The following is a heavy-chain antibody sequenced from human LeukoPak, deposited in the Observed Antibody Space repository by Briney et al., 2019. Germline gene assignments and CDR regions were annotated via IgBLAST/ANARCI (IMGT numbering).Heavy chain of an antibody. CDR2: ISFSNSTL. Sequence: GGSLRLSCAASGFNVSYYSMNWVRQAPGKVLEWVSYISFSNSTLYYADSVRGRFTISRDNAKNSLSLQMNSLRAEDTAVYYCAGGGATSFDYWGQGILVTVSS. CDR3: AGGGATSFDY. D-gene: IGHD5-12*01. CDR1: GFNVSYYS. V-gene: IGHV3-48*04. J-gene: IGHJ4*02.